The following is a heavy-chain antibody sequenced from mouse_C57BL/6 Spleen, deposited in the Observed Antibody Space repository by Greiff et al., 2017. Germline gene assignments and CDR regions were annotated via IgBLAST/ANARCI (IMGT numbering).Heavy chain of an antibody. D-gene: IGHD1-1*01. V-gene: IGHV1-15*01. CDR2: IDPETGGT. CDR1: GYTFTDYE. Sequence: QVQLQQSGAELVRPGASVTLSCKASGYTFTDYEMHWVKQTPVHGLEWIGAIDPETGGTAYNQKFKGKAILTADKSSSPAYMELRSLPSEDSAVYYCTRSGYGSSSYWYFDVWGTGTTVTVSS. J-gene: IGHJ1*03. CDR3: TRSGYGSSSYWYFDV.